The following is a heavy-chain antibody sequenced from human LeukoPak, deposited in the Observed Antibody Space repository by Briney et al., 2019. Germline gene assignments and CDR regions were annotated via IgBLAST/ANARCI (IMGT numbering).Heavy chain of an antibody. V-gene: IGHV4-39*07. D-gene: IGHD6-13*01. CDR1: GGSIISTSYY. Sequence: SETLSLTCTVSGGSIISTSYYWGWIRQPPGKGLEWIGSIYYSGSTYYNPSLKSRVTISVDTSKNQFSLKLSSVTAADTAVYYCARGFISSWFYYYYMDVWGKGTTVTVSS. CDR3: ARGFISSWFYYYYMDV. J-gene: IGHJ6*03. CDR2: IYYSGST.